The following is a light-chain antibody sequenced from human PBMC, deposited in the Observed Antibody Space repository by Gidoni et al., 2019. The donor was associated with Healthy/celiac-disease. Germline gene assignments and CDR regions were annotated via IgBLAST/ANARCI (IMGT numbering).Light chain of an antibody. V-gene: IGKV3-15*01. CDR3: QQYNSLPPLT. CDR2: AAS. J-gene: IGKJ4*01. CDR1: QSVSSN. Sequence: EIVMTQSPATLSVSPGDRATLSCRASQSVSSNLTWYQQKPGQAPRLLIYAASTRATGIPARFSGSGSGTEFTLTISSLQSEDFAIYYCQQYNSLPPLTFGGGTKVDIK.